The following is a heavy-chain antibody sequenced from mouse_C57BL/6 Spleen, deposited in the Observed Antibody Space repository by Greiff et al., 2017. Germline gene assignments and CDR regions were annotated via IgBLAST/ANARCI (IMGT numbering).Heavy chain of an antibody. Sequence: VQLQQPGAELVKPGASVKLSCKASGYTFTSYWMHWVKQRPGRGLEWIGRIDPNSGGTKYNEKFKSKATLTVDKPSSTAYMQLSSLTSEDYAIYDCARRRTTVVAYDDYWGQGTTLTVSA. V-gene: IGHV1-72*01. CDR3: ARRRTTVVAYDDY. J-gene: IGHJ2*01. CDR1: GYTFTSYW. D-gene: IGHD1-1*01. CDR2: IDPNSGGT.